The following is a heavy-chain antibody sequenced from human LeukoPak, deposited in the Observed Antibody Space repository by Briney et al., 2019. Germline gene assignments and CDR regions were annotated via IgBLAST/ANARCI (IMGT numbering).Heavy chain of an antibody. D-gene: IGHD6-6*01. CDR3: ARGVGIAARPCWFDP. V-gene: IGHV1-18*01. J-gene: IGHJ5*02. CDR2: ISAYNGNT. Sequence: GASVKVSCKASGYTFTSYGISWVRQAPGQGLEWMGWISAYNGNTNYAQKLQGRVSMTTDTSTSTAYMELRSLRSDDTAVYYCARGVGIAARPCWFDPWGQGTLVTVSS. CDR1: GYTFTSYG.